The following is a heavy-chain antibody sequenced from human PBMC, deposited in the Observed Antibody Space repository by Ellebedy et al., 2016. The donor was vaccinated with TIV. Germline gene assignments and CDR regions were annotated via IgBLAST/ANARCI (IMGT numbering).Heavy chain of an antibody. J-gene: IGHJ4*02. CDR2: INPSDSDT. CDR1: GYSFTSYW. D-gene: IGHD2-21*01. V-gene: IGHV5-51*01. Sequence: GESLKISCKGSGYSFTSYWISWVRQMPGKGLEWMGIINPSDSDTRFSPSFQGQVTVSVDTSINTAYLYWTTLKASDSAMYYCARQGVGVGPPYWGQGTLVTVSS. CDR3: ARQGVGVGPPY.